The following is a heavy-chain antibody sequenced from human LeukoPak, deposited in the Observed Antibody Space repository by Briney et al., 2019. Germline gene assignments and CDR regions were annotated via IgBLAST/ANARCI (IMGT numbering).Heavy chain of an antibody. CDR1: GFTFSDYY. J-gene: IGHJ4*02. V-gene: IGHV3-30*03. D-gene: IGHD6-19*01. CDR2: ISYDGSNK. Sequence: TGGSLRLSCAASGFTFSDYYMSWIRQAPGKGLEWVAVISYDGSNKYYADSVKGRFTISRDNSKNTLYLQMNSLRAEDTAVYYCARSQIAVAVDYWGQGTLVTVSS. CDR3: ARSQIAVAVDY.